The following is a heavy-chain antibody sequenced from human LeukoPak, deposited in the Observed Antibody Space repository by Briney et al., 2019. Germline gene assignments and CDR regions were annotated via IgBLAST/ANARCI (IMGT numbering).Heavy chain of an antibody. J-gene: IGHJ4*02. CDR3: AHSDMVRGVFNYFDY. V-gene: IGHV2-5*02. CDR1: GFSLSTSGEG. Sequence: SGPTLVKPTQTLTLTCTFSGFSLSTSGEGVGWIRQPPGKAMEWLALIYWDDDKRYSPSLKSRLTITKDTSKNQVVLTMTNMDPVDTDTYYCAHSDMVRGVFNYFDYWGQGTLVTVSS. CDR2: IYWDDDK. D-gene: IGHD3-10*01.